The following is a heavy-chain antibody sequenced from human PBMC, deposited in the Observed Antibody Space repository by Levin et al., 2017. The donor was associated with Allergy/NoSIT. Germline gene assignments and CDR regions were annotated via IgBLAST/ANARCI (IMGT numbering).Heavy chain of an antibody. J-gene: IGHJ3*01. Sequence: GGSLRLSCAASGFTFASYAMTWVRQAPGKGLEWVSGVSASGSNTDYADSVKGRFTISRDNSKNTLYLQMNSLGAEDTAVFYCAKGRGYCSGGTCYYPNDAFDLWGQGTMVTVSS. V-gene: IGHV3-23*01. D-gene: IGHD2-15*01. CDR2: VSASGSNT. CDR3: AKGRGYCSGGTCYYPNDAFDL. CDR1: GFTFASYA.